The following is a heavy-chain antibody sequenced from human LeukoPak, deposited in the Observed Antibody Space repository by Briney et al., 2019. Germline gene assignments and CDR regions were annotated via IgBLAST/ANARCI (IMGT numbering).Heavy chain of an antibody. Sequence: EASVKVSCKASGGTFSSYAISWVRQAPGQGLGRMGGIIPIFGTTNYAQKFQGRVTITADESTSTAYMELSSLRSEDTAVYYCARDGGPHYYDSSGYYNYWGQGTLVTVSS. D-gene: IGHD3-22*01. CDR1: GGTFSSYA. CDR3: ARDGGPHYYDSSGYYNY. V-gene: IGHV1-69*13. CDR2: IIPIFGTT. J-gene: IGHJ4*02.